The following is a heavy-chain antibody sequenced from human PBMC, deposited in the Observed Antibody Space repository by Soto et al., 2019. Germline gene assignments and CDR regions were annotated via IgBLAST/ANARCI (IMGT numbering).Heavy chain of an antibody. V-gene: IGHV4-4*02. CDR3: ARDGDYGDAFDT. CDR1: GGSISSSNW. J-gene: IGHJ3*02. D-gene: IGHD4-17*01. Sequence: SETLSLTCAVSGGSISSSNWWSWVRQPPGKGLEWIGEIYHRGSTNYTPSLKSRVTISVDKSKNQFSLKLSSVTAADTAVYYCARDGDYGDAFDTWGQGTMVTVSS. CDR2: IYHRGST.